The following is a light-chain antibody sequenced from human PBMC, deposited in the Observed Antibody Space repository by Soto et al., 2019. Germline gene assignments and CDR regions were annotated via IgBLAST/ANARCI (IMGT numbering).Light chain of an antibody. J-gene: IGLJ2*01. CDR2: EVS. CDR3: CSHAGSHVI. Sequence: QSALTQPASVSGSPGQSITISCTGTTSDVGTYKFVSWYQQHTGIAPKLMIYEVSERPSGVSNRFSGSKSGNTASLTISGLQAEDEADYYCCSHAGSHVIFGGGTKLTVL. CDR1: TSDVGTYKF. V-gene: IGLV2-23*02.